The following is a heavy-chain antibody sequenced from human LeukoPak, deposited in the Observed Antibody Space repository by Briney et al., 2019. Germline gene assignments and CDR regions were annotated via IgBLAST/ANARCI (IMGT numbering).Heavy chain of an antibody. V-gene: IGHV3-21*01. CDR1: GFTFSSYA. D-gene: IGHD6-13*01. CDR2: ISSSSSYI. CDR3: ARDSSSWYTMGYYFDY. Sequence: GGSLRLSCAASGFTFSSYAMSWVRQAPGKGLEWVSSISSSSSYIDYADSVKGRFTISRDNAKNSLYLQMNSLRAEDTAVYYCARDSSSWYTMGYYFDYWGQGTLVTVSS. J-gene: IGHJ4*02.